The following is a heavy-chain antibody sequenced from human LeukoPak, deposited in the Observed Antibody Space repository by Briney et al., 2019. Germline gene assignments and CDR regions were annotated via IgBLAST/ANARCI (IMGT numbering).Heavy chain of an antibody. V-gene: IGHV3-74*01. D-gene: IGHD1-1*01. Sequence: GGSLRLSCAASGFPFSSYWMHWVRQAPGKGLVWVSRITTDGSSTTYADSVRGRFTISKDNAKNTPYLQMNSLRAEDTAVYYCARAYNSHFDYWGQGALVTVSS. CDR1: GFPFSSYW. CDR3: ARAYNSHFDY. J-gene: IGHJ4*02. CDR2: ITTDGSST.